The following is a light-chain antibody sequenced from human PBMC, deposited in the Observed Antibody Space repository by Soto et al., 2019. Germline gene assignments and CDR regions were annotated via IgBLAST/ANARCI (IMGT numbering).Light chain of an antibody. CDR3: GAWDSGLSDMV. CDR2: DNY. J-gene: IGLJ2*01. V-gene: IGLV1-51*01. Sequence: QSVLTQPPSISAAPGHNITISCSGSTSNLGKNFVAWYQQRPDTGPTVVIYDNYERPSGIPDRFSGSRSGTSATLTITGLQTGDEADYYCGAWDSGLSDMVFGGGTKLTVL. CDR1: TSNLGKNF.